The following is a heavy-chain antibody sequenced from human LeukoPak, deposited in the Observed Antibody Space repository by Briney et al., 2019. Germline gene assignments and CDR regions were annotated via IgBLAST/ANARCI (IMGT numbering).Heavy chain of an antibody. J-gene: IGHJ4*02. CDR3: ARGDDNGDYEAID. V-gene: IGHV1-69*13. CDR2: IIPIFGTA. Sequence: GASVKVSCKASGGTFSSYAISWVRQAPGQGLEWMGGIIPIFGTANYAQKFQGRVTITADESTSTAYMELSSLRSDDTAVYYCARGDDNGDYEAIDWGQGTLVTVSS. CDR1: GGTFSSYA. D-gene: IGHD4-17*01.